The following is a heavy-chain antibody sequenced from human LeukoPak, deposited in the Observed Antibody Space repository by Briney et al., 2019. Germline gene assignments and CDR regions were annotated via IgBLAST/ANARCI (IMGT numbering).Heavy chain of an antibody. J-gene: IGHJ4*02. CDR1: GGTFSSYA. V-gene: IGHV1-69*01. Sequence: GSSVKVSCKASGGTFSSYAISWERQAPGQGLEWMGGIIPIFGTANYAQKFQGRVTITADESTSTAYMELSSLRSEDTAVYYCASGGSGSSVYYFDYWGQGTLVTVSS. D-gene: IGHD3-10*01. CDR3: ASGGSGSSVYYFDY. CDR2: IIPIFGTA.